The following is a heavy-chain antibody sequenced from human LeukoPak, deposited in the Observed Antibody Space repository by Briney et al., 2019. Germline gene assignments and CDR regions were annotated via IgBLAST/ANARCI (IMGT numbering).Heavy chain of an antibody. CDR3: AKDRIYGLVSGYYYYYGMDV. J-gene: IGHJ6*02. D-gene: IGHD3/OR15-3a*01. CDR1: GFTFSSYG. Sequence: PGGSLRLSCAASGFTFSSYGMHWVRQAPGKGLEWVAVISYDGSNKYYADSVKGRFTISRDNSKNTLYLQMNSLRAEDTAVYYCAKDRIYGLVSGYYYYYGMDVWGQGTTVTVSS. V-gene: IGHV3-30*18. CDR2: ISYDGSNK.